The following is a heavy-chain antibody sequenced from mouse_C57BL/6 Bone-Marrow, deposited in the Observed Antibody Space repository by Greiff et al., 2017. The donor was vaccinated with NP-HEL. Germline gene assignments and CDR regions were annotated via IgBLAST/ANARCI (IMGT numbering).Heavy chain of an antibody. CDR3: AYGNYAWFAY. Sequence: LMEPGASVKISCKASGYAFSSSWMNWAKQRPGKGLEWIGRIYPGDGDTNYNGKFKGKATLTADKSSSTAYMQLSSLTSEDSAVYFCAYGNYAWFAYWGQGTLVTVSA. CDR2: IYPGDGDT. J-gene: IGHJ3*01. V-gene: IGHV1-82*01. CDR1: GYAFSSSW. D-gene: IGHD2-1*01.